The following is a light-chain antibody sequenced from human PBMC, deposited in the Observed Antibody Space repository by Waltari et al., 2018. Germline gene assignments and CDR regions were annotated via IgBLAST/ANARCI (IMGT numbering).Light chain of an antibody. Sequence: QSVLTQPPSASGTPGQAVTISCSGSSSNIGNNVVNWYRQAPGTTPKLPIYRNEQRPSGVPDRFSGSKSGTSASLAISGLRSEDEGDYFCAAWDDSLNGRWEFGGGTKLTVL. CDR2: RNE. CDR1: SSNIGNNV. J-gene: IGLJ2*01. CDR3: AAWDDSLNGRWE. V-gene: IGLV1-44*01.